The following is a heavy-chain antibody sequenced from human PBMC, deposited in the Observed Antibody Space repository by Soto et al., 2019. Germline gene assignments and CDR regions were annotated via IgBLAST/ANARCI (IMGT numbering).Heavy chain of an antibody. CDR1: GFTFSSYA. D-gene: IGHD3-10*01. J-gene: IGHJ5*02. V-gene: IGHV3-23*01. CDR2: ISGGGGVST. Sequence: EVQLLESGGGLVQPGGSLTLSCAASGFTFSSYAKTWVRQAPGKGLEWVSGISGGGGVSTYYADSVKGRFTISRDNSMNTLYLQMNRLRAEDTAVYYCAKDAISMVRGVNNWFDPWGQGTLVTVSS. CDR3: AKDAISMVRGVNNWFDP.